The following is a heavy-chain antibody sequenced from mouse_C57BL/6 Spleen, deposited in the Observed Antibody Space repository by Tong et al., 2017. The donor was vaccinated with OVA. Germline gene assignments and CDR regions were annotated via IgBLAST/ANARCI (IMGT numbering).Heavy chain of an antibody. CDR3: ARGDGGYFDY. V-gene: IGHV5-6*01. CDR1: GFTFSSYA. Sequence: EVQLQESGGGLVKPGGSLKLSCAASGFTFSSYAMSWVRQTPEKRLEWVATISDGGSYTYYPDSVKGRFTISRDNAKNTLYLQMSSLKSEDTAMYYCARGDGGYFDYWGQGTTLTVSS. CDR2: ISDGGSYT. D-gene: IGHD3-3*01. J-gene: IGHJ2*01.